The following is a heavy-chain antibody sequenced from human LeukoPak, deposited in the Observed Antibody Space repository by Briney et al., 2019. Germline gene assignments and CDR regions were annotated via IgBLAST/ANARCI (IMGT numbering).Heavy chain of an antibody. J-gene: IGHJ6*03. D-gene: IGHD1-14*01. Sequence: NSSETLCLTCTASGGSISSYYWSWIRQPAGKGLEWIGRIYTSGSTNYNPALTSRVTMSVATSTTQFSLKLSSVTAADTAVYYCARANHPLVAPYYYYYMDVWGKGPTFTISS. CDR3: ARANHPLVAPYYYYYMDV. V-gene: IGHV4-4*07. CDR1: GGSISSYY. CDR2: IYTSGST.